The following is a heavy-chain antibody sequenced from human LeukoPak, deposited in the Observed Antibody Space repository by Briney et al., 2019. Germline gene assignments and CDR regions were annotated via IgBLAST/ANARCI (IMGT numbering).Heavy chain of an antibody. J-gene: IGHJ4*02. D-gene: IGHD2-2*01. CDR3: ARDFPRSTSCLGY. CDR2: MNPNSGNT. V-gene: IGHV1-8*01. CDR1: GYTFTSYD. Sequence: ASVRVSCKASGYTFTSYDINWVRQATGQGLEWMGWMNPNSGNTGYAQKFQGRVTMTRSTSISTAYMELSSLRSEDTAVYYCARDFPRSTSCLGYWGQGTLVTVSS.